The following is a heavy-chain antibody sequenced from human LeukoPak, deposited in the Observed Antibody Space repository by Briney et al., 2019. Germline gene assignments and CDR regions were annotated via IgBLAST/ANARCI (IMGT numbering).Heavy chain of an antibody. CDR2: IKQDGSEK. CDR1: GFTFSSYW. D-gene: IGHD6-19*01. J-gene: IGHJ6*02. Sequence: GGSLRLSCAASGFTFSSYWMSWVRQAPGKGLECVANIKQDGSEKYYVDSVKGRFTISRDNAKNSLYLQMNSLRAEDTAVYYCARDVFGSAVAGRGARYYYYGMDVWGQGTLVTVSS. V-gene: IGHV3-7*01. CDR3: ARDVFGSAVAGRGARYYYYGMDV.